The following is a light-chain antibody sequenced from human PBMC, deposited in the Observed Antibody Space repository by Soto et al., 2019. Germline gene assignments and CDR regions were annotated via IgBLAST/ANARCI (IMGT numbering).Light chain of an antibody. V-gene: IGKV1-39*01. CDR3: QQSYSTPLT. CDR1: QSSSTY. J-gene: IGKJ4*01. Sequence: DLQMTQSPSSLSASVGDRVTITCRASQSSSTYLNWYQQKPGKAPKLLIYAASSLQSGVPSRFSGSGSGTDFILTISSLQPEDFATYYCQQSYSTPLTFGGGTKVEIK. CDR2: AAS.